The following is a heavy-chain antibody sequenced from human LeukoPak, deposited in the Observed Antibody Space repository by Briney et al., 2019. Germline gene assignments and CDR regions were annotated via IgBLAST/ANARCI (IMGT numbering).Heavy chain of an antibody. CDR3: ARDDSVAEAFDY. Sequence: ASVKVSCKASGYTFTSYGISWVRQAPGQGLEWMGWISAYNGNTNYAQKLQGRVTVTTDTSTSTAYMELRSLRSDDTAVYYCARDDSVAEAFDYWGQGTLVTVSS. D-gene: IGHD6-19*01. V-gene: IGHV1-18*01. CDR1: GYTFTSYG. J-gene: IGHJ4*02. CDR2: ISAYNGNT.